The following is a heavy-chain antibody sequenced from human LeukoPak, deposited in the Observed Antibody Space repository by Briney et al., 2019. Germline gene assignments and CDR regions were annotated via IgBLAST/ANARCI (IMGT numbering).Heavy chain of an antibody. Sequence: GGSLRLSCAASGFTFSSYAMHWVRQPIGKGLEWVSALGIAGDTFYPGSVKRRFTISRENARNSLYLQMNSLRAEDTAMYYCARQMQSHGNFDSWGQGTLVTVSS. J-gene: IGHJ4*02. CDR2: LGIAGDT. CDR3: ARQMQSHGNFDS. D-gene: IGHD1-26*01. V-gene: IGHV3-13*01. CDR1: GFTFSSYA.